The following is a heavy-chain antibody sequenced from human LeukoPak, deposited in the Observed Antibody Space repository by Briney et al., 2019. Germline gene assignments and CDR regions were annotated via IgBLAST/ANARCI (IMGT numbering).Heavy chain of an antibody. CDR1: GGSISSGSYY. CDR2: IYTSGST. J-gene: IGHJ6*03. D-gene: IGHD2-21*01. CDR3: ARAVGEAVRSYYYYYMDV. V-gene: IGHV4-61*02. Sequence: SETLSLTCTVSGGSISSGSYYWSWIRQPAGKGLEWIGRIYTSGSTNYNPSLKSRVTISVDTSKNQFSLKLSSVTAADTAVYYCARAVGEAVRSYYYYYMDVWGKGTTVTVSS.